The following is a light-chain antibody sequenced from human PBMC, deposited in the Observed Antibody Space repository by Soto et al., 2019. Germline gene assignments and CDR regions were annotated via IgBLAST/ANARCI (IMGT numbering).Light chain of an antibody. CDR1: QSIYSS. Sequence: DIQMTQSPSSLSASVGDRVTITCRASQSIYSSLNWYHQKPGKAPKLLIYAASNLQSGIPSRFSGSGSGTDFTLSISSLQPDDFANYYCQQSYSAPYTFGQGTKLVI. V-gene: IGKV1-39*01. CDR2: AAS. J-gene: IGKJ2*01. CDR3: QQSYSAPYT.